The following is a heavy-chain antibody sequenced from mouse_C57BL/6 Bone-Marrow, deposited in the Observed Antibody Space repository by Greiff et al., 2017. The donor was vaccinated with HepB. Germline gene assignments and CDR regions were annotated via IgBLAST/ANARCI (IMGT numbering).Heavy chain of an antibody. CDR1: GFTFSSYA. CDR3: TRDRDGNYVNWFAY. CDR2: ISSGGDYI. D-gene: IGHD2-1*01. J-gene: IGHJ3*01. Sequence: EVHLVESGEGLVKPGGSLKLSCAASGFTFSSYAMSWVRQTPEKRLEWVAYISSGGDYIYYADTVKGRFTISRDNARNTLYLQMSSLKSEDTAMYYGTRDRDGNYVNWFAYWGQGTLVTVSA. V-gene: IGHV5-9-1*02.